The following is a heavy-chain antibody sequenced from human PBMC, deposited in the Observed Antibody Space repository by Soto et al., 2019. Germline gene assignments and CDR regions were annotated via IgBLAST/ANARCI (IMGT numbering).Heavy chain of an antibody. CDR1: GGSVSSGTYY. D-gene: IGHD5-12*01. CDR3: ARADRWLQNFDY. J-gene: IGHJ4*02. V-gene: IGHV4-61*01. Sequence: QVQLQASGPGLVKPSETLSLTCTVSGGSVSSGTYYWSWIRQPPGKGLEWIGYIYYSGSTNYNPSLNSRVTISVDTSKNQFSLKLSSVTAADTAVYYCARADRWLQNFDYWGRGTLVTVSS. CDR2: IYYSGST.